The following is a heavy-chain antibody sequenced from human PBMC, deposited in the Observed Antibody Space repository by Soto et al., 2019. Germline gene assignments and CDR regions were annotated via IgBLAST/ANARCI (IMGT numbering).Heavy chain of an antibody. CDR1: GYIFIHCF. D-gene: IGHD1-26*01. CDR3: ARSLGETTSLLDY. J-gene: IGHJ4*02. Sequence: QVQLVQSGAEMKQPGASVKLSCQASGYIFIHCFMHWVRQAPGQGLEWMGGINPSSGTTTYAQKFQGRVTVTRDTSTSTVYMELSSLGSGDTAMYYCARSLGETTSLLDYGGQGSLVTVSA. V-gene: IGHV1-46*01. CDR2: INPSSGTT.